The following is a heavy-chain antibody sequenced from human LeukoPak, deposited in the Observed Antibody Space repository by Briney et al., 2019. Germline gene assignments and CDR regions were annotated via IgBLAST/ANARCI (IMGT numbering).Heavy chain of an antibody. D-gene: IGHD4-11*01. Sequence: GGSLRLSCAASGFTFSSYGMHWVRQAPGKGLEWVAVISYDGSNKYYADSVKGRFTISRDNSKNTLYLQMNSLRAEDTAVYYCAKDGIEGILDYPDAFDVWGQGTMVTVSS. CDR1: GFTFSSYG. CDR2: ISYDGSNK. CDR3: AKDGIEGILDYPDAFDV. V-gene: IGHV3-30*18. J-gene: IGHJ3*01.